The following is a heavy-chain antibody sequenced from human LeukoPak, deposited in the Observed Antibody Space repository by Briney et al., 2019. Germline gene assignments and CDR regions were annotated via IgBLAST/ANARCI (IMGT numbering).Heavy chain of an antibody. CDR2: IKNDGSEE. CDR3: ARALRGSAVDTGDR. J-gene: IGHJ4*02. D-gene: IGHD3-10*01. CDR1: GFTFSRYG. V-gene: IGHV3-7*01. Sequence: PGGSLRLSCAASGFTFSRYGMRWVRQAPGKGLEGVANIKNDGSEEYYVDSVKGRFTISRDNARNSLFLQMNSLTVEDTAVYYCARALRGSAVDTGDRWGQGTLVTVSS.